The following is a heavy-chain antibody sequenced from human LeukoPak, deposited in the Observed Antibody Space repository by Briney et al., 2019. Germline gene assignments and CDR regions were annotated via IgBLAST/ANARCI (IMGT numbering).Heavy chain of an antibody. CDR1: GFTFRDYV. J-gene: IGHJ5*02. V-gene: IGHV3-30*04. CDR2: MSDDKRAI. Sequence: GGSLRLSCEASGFTFRDYVIHWVRQAPGKGLEWVAVMSDDKRAILYADSVKGRFTISRDNSKNTLYLQMNSLRAEDTAVYYCAKDQGYYDSSGYYYNWFDPWGQGTLVTVSS. CDR3: AKDQGYYDSSGYYYNWFDP. D-gene: IGHD3-22*01.